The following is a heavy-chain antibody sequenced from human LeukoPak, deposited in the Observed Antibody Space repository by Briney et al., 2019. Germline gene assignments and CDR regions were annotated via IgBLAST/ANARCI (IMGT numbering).Heavy chain of an antibody. CDR1: GGSFSGYY. J-gene: IGHJ3*02. D-gene: IGHD6-6*01. CDR3: ARGLRTLIAARPSAFDI. CDR2: INHSGST. Sequence: PSETLSLTCAVYGGSFSGYYWSWIRQPPGKGLEWFGEINHSGSTNDHPSLKSRVTISVDTSKNQFSLKLSSVTAVDTAIYYCARGLRTLIAARPSAFDIWGQGTMVTVSS. V-gene: IGHV4-34*01.